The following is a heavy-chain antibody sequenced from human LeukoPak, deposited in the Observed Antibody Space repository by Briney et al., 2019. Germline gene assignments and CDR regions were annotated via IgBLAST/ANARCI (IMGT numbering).Heavy chain of an antibody. D-gene: IGHD1-26*01. CDR1: GASISNYY. CDR3: ARRGSYHDF. Sequence: PAETLSLTCTVSGASISNYYWSWIRQTPEKGLEWMGHIHSSGGSSYYPSLKSRLTLSIDTSRNQLSLKLPSVTAADTAVYCCARRGSYHDFWGQGALVTVSS. V-gene: IGHV4-4*09. CDR2: IHSSGGS. J-gene: IGHJ4*02.